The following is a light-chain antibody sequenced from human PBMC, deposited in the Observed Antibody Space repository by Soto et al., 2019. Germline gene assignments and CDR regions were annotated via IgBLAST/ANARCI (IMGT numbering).Light chain of an antibody. CDR2: EVS. CDR1: SSDVGAYHY. V-gene: IGLV2-8*01. J-gene: IGLJ3*02. CDR3: SSYAGTNNWV. Sequence: QSVLTQPPSASGSPGQSVTISCIGTSSDVGAYHYVSWYQQHPGKAPKLMIYEVSKRPSGVSDRFSGSKSGNTASLTVSGLQAEDEADYYCSSYAGTNNWVFGGGTKLTVL.